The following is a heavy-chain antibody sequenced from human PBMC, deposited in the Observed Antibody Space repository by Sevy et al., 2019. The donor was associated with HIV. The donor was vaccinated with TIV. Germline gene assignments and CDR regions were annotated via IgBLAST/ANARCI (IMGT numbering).Heavy chain of an antibody. CDR1: GFTFSNAW. CDR2: IKNKTDGGTT. Sequence: GGSLRLSCAASGFTFSNAWMSWVRQAPGKGLEWVGRIKNKTDGGTTDYAAPVKGRFTISRDDSKNTLYLQMNSLKTEDTAAYYCSTICGGDCYGFDYWGQGTLVTVSS. J-gene: IGHJ4*02. V-gene: IGHV3-15*01. CDR3: STICGGDCYGFDY. D-gene: IGHD2-21*02.